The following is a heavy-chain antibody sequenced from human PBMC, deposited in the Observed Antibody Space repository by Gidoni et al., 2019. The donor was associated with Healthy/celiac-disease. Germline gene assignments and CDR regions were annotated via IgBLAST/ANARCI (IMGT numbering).Heavy chain of an antibody. CDR3: AKVSLGYYYYYGMDV. D-gene: IGHD3-16*01. CDR1: GFTFSSYA. Sequence: EVQLLESGGGLVQPGGSLRLSCAASGFTFSSYAMSWVRQAPGKGLEGVSAISGSGGSTYYADSVKGRFTISRDNSKNTLYLQMNSLRAEDTAVYYCAKVSLGYYYYYGMDVWGQGTTVTVSS. V-gene: IGHV3-23*01. CDR2: ISGSGGST. J-gene: IGHJ6*02.